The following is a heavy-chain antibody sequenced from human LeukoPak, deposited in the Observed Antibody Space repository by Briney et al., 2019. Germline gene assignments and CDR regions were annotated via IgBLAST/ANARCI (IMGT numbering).Heavy chain of an antibody. CDR1: GGSVSSGSYY. CDR3: ARSITMVRGVRRVWFDP. CDR2: IYYSGST. J-gene: IGHJ5*02. D-gene: IGHD3-10*01. Sequence: SETLSLTCTVSGGSVSSGSYYWSWIRRPPGKGLEWIGYIYYSGSTNYNPSLKSRVTISVDTSKNQFSPKLSSVTAADTAVYYCARSITMVRGVRRVWFDPWGQGTLVTVSS. V-gene: IGHV4-61*01.